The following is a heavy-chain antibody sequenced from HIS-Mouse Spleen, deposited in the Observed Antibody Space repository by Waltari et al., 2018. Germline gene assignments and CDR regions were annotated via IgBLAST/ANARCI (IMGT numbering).Heavy chain of an antibody. CDR2: IYYSGST. J-gene: IGHJ2*01. CDR1: GGYISSRSYY. V-gene: IGHV4-39*07. CDR3: AREIPYSSSWYDWYFDL. D-gene: IGHD6-13*01. Sequence: QLQLQESGPGLVKPSETLSLTCTVSGGYISSRSYYCGWIRQPPGKGLEWIGSIYYSGSTYYNPSLKSRVTISVDTSKNQFSLKLSSVTAADTAVYYCAREIPYSSSWYDWYFDLWGRGTLVTVSS.